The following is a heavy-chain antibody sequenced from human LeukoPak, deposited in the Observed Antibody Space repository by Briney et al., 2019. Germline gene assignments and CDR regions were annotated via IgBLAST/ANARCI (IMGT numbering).Heavy chain of an antibody. Sequence: GGSLGLSCAASGFTFSDYYMSWIRQAPGKGLEWVSYISSSGSTIYYADSVKGRFTISRDNAKNSLYLQMNSLRAEDTAVYYCARDHYCSSTSCYIENYFDYWGQGTLVTVSS. J-gene: IGHJ4*02. CDR2: ISSSGSTI. CDR3: ARDHYCSSTSCYIENYFDY. D-gene: IGHD2-2*02. V-gene: IGHV3-11*01. CDR1: GFTFSDYY.